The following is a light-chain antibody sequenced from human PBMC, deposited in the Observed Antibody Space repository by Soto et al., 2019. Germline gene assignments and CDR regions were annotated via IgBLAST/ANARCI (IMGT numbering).Light chain of an antibody. CDR3: GTWDSSLSAPLWV. Sequence: QSVLTQPPSVSAAPGQKVTISCSGSSSNIGNNYVSWYQQLPGTAPKLLIYENNKRPSGIPDRFSGSKSGTSATLGITGLQTGDEADYYCGTWDSSLSAPLWVCGGGTKLTVL. J-gene: IGLJ3*02. CDR1: SSNIGNNY. V-gene: IGLV1-51*02. CDR2: ENN.